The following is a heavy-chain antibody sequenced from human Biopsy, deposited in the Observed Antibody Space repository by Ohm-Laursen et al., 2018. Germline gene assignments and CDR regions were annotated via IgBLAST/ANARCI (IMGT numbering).Heavy chain of an antibody. J-gene: IGHJ4*02. CDR3: ARDLLEWLLPS. CDR2: IYPNSGDT. D-gene: IGHD3-3*01. CDR1: GDAFLGYY. Sequence: GASVKVSCKASGDAFLGYYLHWVRQAPGQGLEWMGSIYPNSGDTDFAQKFQGRVSMTRDTSVSTAYLELSSLRSDDTAIYYCARDLLEWLLPSWGQGTLVTVSS. V-gene: IGHV1-2*02.